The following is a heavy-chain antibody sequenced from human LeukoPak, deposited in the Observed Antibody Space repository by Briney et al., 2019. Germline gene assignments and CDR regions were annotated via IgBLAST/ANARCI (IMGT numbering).Heavy chain of an antibody. D-gene: IGHD3-10*01. CDR3: ASQRITMVRGVSPFDY. CDR2: IYYSGST. Sequence: SETLSLTCTVSGGSISSYYWSWIRQPPGKGLDWIGYIYYSGSTNYNPSLKSRVTISVDTSKNQFSLKLSSVTAADTAVYYCASQRITMVRGVSPFDYWGQGTLVTVSS. CDR1: GGSISSYY. J-gene: IGHJ4*02. V-gene: IGHV4-59*01.